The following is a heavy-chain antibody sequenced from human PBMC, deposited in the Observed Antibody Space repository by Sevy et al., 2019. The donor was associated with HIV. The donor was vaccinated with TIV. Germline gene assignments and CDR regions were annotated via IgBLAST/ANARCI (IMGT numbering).Heavy chain of an antibody. J-gene: IGHJ4*02. CDR2: IFSSGST. CDR3: VSLFLSYRSGWYYFDY. CDR1: GFTVNDKY. V-gene: IGHV3-66*02. D-gene: IGHD6-19*01. Sequence: GGSLRLSCAISGFTVNDKYIIWVRQAPGKGLEWVSVIFSSGSTYYADSAKGRFTISRDNSKNTVDLQMISVRAEDTDVYDRVSLFLSYRSGWYYFDYWGQGTLVTVSS.